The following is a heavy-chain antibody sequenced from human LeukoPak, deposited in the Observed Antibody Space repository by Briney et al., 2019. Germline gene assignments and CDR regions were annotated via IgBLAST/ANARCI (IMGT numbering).Heavy chain of an antibody. D-gene: IGHD5-24*01. CDR3: ARQREATIRYFDY. J-gene: IGHJ4*02. V-gene: IGHV4-39*01. Sequence: SETLSLTCTVSGGSISTYYWGWIRQPPGKGLEWIGIIYYSGSTYYNPSLKSRVTISVDTSRNQFSLKLSSVTAADTAVYYCARQREATIRYFDYWGQGTLVTVSS. CDR2: IYYSGST. CDR1: GGSISTYY.